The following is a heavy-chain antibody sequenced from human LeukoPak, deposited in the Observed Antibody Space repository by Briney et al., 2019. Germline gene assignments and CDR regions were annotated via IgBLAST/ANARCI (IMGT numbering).Heavy chain of an antibody. CDR3: ARYDPSPILGDP. Sequence: GGSLRLSCEGSGFPFGSYVMSWVRQAPGKGLEWIAYINHNAEMIFYPDFVKGRFTISRDNPKKSLYLQMNSLRAEDTAVYYCARYDPSPILGDPWGQGTLVTVSS. J-gene: IGHJ5*02. D-gene: IGHD1-1*01. CDR1: GFPFGSYV. CDR2: INHNAEMI. V-gene: IGHV3-48*01.